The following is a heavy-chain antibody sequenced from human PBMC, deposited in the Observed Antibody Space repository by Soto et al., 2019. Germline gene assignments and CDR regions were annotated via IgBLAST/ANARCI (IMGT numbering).Heavy chain of an antibody. CDR3: ARVMRYYYGSGSYYYYYGMDV. V-gene: IGHV4-34*01. D-gene: IGHD3-10*01. Sequence: QVQLQQWGAGLLKPSETLSLTCAVYGGSFSGYYWSWIRQPPGKGLEWIGEINHSGSTNYNPSLKSRVTIAVDTSKNQFSLKLSSVTAADTAVYYCARVMRYYYGSGSYYYYYGMDVWGQGTTVTVSS. CDR1: GGSFSGYY. CDR2: INHSGST. J-gene: IGHJ6*02.